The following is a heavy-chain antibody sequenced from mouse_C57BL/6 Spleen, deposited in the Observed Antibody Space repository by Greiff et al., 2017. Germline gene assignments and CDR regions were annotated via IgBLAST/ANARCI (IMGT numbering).Heavy chain of an antibody. CDR3: ARRYYDYGGFAY. V-gene: IGHV1-42*01. D-gene: IGHD2-4*01. CDR2: INPSTGGT. J-gene: IGHJ3*01. Sequence: EVKLMESGPELVKPGASVKISCKASGYSFTGYYMNWVKQSPEKSLEWIGEINPSTGGTTYNQKFKAKATLTVDKSSSTAYMQLKSLTSEDSAVYYCARRYYDYGGFAYWGQGTLVTVSA. CDR1: GYSFTGYY.